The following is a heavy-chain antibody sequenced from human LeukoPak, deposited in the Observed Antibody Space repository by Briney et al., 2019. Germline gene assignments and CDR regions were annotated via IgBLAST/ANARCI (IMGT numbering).Heavy chain of an antibody. J-gene: IGHJ5*02. Sequence: GGSLRLSCAASGFTFSSYAMSWVRQAPGKGLEWVSAISGSGGSTYHADSVKGRFTISRDNSKNTLYLQMNSLRAEDTAVYYCANPYDSSGYYYHWGQGTLVTVSS. CDR2: ISGSGGST. V-gene: IGHV3-23*01. CDR3: ANPYDSSGYYYH. CDR1: GFTFSSYA. D-gene: IGHD3-22*01.